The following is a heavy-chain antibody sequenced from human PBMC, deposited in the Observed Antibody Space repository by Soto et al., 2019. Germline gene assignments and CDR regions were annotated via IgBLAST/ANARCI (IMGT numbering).Heavy chain of an antibody. V-gene: IGHV1-69*01. D-gene: IGHD4-4*01. CDR3: ARDSTVTTSNYYYGMDV. CDR2: IIPVFGTP. CDR1: GGTFSNYA. J-gene: IGHJ6*02. Sequence: QVQLVQPGAEVKKAGSSVKVSCKASGGTFSNYAISWVRQAPGQGLEWMGGIIPVFGTPNYAQKFQGRVTITADESTSTAYMEMSSLTYEDAAVYYCARDSTVTTSNYYYGMDVWCQGTTVTVSS.